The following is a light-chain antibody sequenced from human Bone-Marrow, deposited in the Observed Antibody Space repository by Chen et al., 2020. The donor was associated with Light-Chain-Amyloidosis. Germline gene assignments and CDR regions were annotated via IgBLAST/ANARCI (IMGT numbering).Light chain of an antibody. Sequence: SYELTQPLSVSVSPGQTARITCSGDDLPTKYAYWYQQKPGQAPVLVIHRDTERPSGISERFSGSSAWTTATLTISGVQAEDEADYHCQSADSSGTYEVIFGGGTKLTVL. CDR2: RDT. CDR3: QSADSSGTYEVI. J-gene: IGLJ2*01. CDR1: DLPTKY. V-gene: IGLV3-25*03.